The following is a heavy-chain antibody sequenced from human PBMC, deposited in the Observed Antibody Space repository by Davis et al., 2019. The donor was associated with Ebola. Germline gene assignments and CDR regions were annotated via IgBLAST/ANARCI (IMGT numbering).Heavy chain of an antibody. Sequence: SQTLSLTCAVYVDSFSGYYWSWVRQPPEKGLEWIGEINHSGSTNYNPSLKSRVTISVDTSKNQFSLKLSSVTAADTAVYYCATYYPGIYWGQGTLVTVSS. J-gene: IGHJ4*02. CDR3: ATYYPGIY. CDR2: INHSGST. CDR1: VDSFSGYY. D-gene: IGHD3-10*01. V-gene: IGHV4-34*01.